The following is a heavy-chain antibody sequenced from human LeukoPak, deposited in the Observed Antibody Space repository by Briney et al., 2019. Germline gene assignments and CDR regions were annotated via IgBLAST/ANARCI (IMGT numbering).Heavy chain of an antibody. CDR3: ASLIEDFWSGPINYYYYGMDV. CDR1: GYTFTSYG. Sequence: EASVKVSCKASGYTFTSYGISWVRQAPGQGLEWMGWISAYNGNTNYAQKLQGRVTVTTDTSTSTAYMELRSLRSDDTAVYYCASLIEDFWSGPINYYYYGMDVWGQGTTVTVSS. CDR2: ISAYNGNT. V-gene: IGHV1-18*01. D-gene: IGHD3-3*01. J-gene: IGHJ6*02.